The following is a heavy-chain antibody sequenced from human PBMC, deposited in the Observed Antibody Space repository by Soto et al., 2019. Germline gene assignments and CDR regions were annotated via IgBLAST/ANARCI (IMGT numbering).Heavy chain of an antibody. CDR2: ISTISSNI. CDR3: ARGDYSGRDWFDP. CDR1: GFTFSSYS. Sequence: GGSLRLSCAASGFTFSSYSMNWVRQAPGKGLEWVSSISTISSNIYYADSVKGRFAISRDTAKNSLYLQMNSLRAEDTAVYYCARGDYSGRDWFDPWGQGTLLTVSS. D-gene: IGHD3-10*01. V-gene: IGHV3-21*01. J-gene: IGHJ5*02.